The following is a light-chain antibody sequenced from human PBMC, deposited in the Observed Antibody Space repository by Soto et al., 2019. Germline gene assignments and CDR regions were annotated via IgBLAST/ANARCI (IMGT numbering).Light chain of an antibody. CDR2: LGS. CDR1: ENLLYSTGYIY. CDR3: MQTLRIPRT. V-gene: IGKV2-28*01. Sequence: DIVMTQSPLSLPVTPGEPASISCRSSENLLYSTGYIYLDWYLKKPGQPPQLLIFLGSNRASGVSDRISRIGAGTDFTLRIRRVETEEVGVYSCMQTLRIPRTFGGGTKGELK. J-gene: IGKJ4*01.